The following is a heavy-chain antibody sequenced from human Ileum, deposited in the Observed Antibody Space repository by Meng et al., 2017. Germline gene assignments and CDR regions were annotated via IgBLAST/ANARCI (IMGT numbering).Heavy chain of an antibody. D-gene: IGHD4-23*01. CDR2: IDHLGIA. Sequence: QVQLSESGQGLVKASETLALTCSVSGASMSVVSYWSWVRQSPGKGLEWIGQIDHLGIAYYKPSLKSRVTMSIDQSKSQFSLRLTSVSAADTAVYYCARHGGYYQDFWGQGTLVTVSS. V-gene: IGHV4-4*02. CDR1: GASMSVVSY. J-gene: IGHJ4*02. CDR3: ARHGGYYQDF.